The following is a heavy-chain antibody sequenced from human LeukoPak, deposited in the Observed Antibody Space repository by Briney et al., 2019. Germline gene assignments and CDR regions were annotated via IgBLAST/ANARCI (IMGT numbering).Heavy chain of an antibody. Sequence: GGSLRLSCVASGFTFTNYAMSWVRQAPGKGLEWVSAVSGSASSTYDADSVKGRFTISRDNSRNTVYREMNSLRAEDTAVYYCASGSGYSGFGYWGQGTLVTVSS. CDR3: ASGSGYSGFGY. D-gene: IGHD1-26*01. V-gene: IGHV3-23*01. CDR1: GFTFTNYA. CDR2: VSGSASST. J-gene: IGHJ4*02.